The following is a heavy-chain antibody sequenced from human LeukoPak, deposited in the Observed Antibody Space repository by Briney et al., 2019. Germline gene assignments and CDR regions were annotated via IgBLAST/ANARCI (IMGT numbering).Heavy chain of an antibody. CDR1: GFTFSSYG. CDR2: ISYDGSNK. J-gene: IGHJ3*02. V-gene: IGHV3-30*03. Sequence: GRSLRLSCAASGFTFSSYGMHWVRQAPGKGLEWVAVISYDGSNKYYADSVKGRFTISRDNSKSTLYLQMNSLRAEDTAVYYCAAHTSAGTWAFDIWGQGTMVTVSS. CDR3: AAHTSAGTWAFDI. D-gene: IGHD6-13*01.